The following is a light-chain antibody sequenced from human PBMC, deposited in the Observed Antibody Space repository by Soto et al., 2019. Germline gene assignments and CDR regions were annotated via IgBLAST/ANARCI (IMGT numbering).Light chain of an antibody. V-gene: IGKV3-20*01. CDR1: QSVSSSY. CDR2: GAS. J-gene: IGKJ1*01. Sequence: EIVLTQSPGTLSLSPGERATLSCRASQSVSSSYLAGYQQKPGQAPRLLMYGASSRATGISDRISGSGSGTDFTLTISRLEPEDFAMYYCQQYGDLPRTFGQGTKVEIK. CDR3: QQYGDLPRT.